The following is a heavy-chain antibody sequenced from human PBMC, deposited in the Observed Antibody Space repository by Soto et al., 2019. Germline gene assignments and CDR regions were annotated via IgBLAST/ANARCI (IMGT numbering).Heavy chain of an antibody. V-gene: IGHV3-23*01. Sequence: PGGSLRLSCAASGFTFSSYAINWVRQAPGKGLEWVSAISGSGGSTYYADSVKGRFTISRDNSKNTLYLQMNSLRAEDTAVYYCAKDSDYGDFNFDYWGQGTLVTVSS. CDR1: GFTFSSYA. D-gene: IGHD4-17*01. J-gene: IGHJ4*02. CDR2: ISGSGGST. CDR3: AKDSDYGDFNFDY.